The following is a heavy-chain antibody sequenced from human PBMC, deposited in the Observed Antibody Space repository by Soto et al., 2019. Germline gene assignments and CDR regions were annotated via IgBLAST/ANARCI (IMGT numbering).Heavy chain of an antibody. V-gene: IGHV5-51*01. CDR2: IYPGDSDT. CDR1: GYSFTRYW. J-gene: IGHJ4*02. Sequence: GESLKISCKGSGYSFTRYWIGWVRQMPGKGLEWMGIIYPGDSDTRYSPSFQGQVTISADKSISTAYLQWSSLKASDTAMYYCASSQYYYDSSGFTFDYWGQGTLVTVSS. D-gene: IGHD3-22*01. CDR3: ASSQYYYDSSGFTFDY.